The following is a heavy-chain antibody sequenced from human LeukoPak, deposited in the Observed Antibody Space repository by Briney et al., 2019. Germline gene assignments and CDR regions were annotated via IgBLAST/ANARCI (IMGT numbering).Heavy chain of an antibody. Sequence: GRSLTLSCAASGVTFDDYAMHWVRHPQGKGLEWDSGISWNSGCISYGDSEKGRFNISRDKAKNSLYLQMNSLRADVTAVYYCARDREVVVGANRYYYYGMDVWGQGTTVTVSS. CDR2: ISWNSGCI. J-gene: IGHJ6*02. D-gene: IGHD2-15*01. CDR3: ARDREVVVGANRYYYYGMDV. V-gene: IGHV3-9*01. CDR1: GVTFDDYA.